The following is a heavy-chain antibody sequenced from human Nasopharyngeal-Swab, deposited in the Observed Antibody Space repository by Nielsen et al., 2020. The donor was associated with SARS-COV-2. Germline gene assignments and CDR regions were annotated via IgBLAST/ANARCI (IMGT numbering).Heavy chain of an antibody. D-gene: IGHD1-26*01. CDR1: GFTFRSYA. CDR3: TRGGIVGPPELGMDV. V-gene: IGHV3-23*01. Sequence: GESLKISCAASGFTFRSYAISWVRQAPGKGLEWVSVISGSDHTTYYADSVKGRFTISRDNSKNTAYLQMNSLKTEDTAVYYCTRGGIVGPPELGMDVWGQGTTVTVSS. J-gene: IGHJ6*02. CDR2: ISGSDHTT.